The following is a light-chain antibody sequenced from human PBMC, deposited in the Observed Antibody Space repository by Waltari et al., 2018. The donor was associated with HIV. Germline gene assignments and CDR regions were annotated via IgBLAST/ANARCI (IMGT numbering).Light chain of an antibody. CDR3: SSYTSSSTLV. CDR1: SSDVRGYHY. V-gene: IGLV2-14*01. J-gene: IGLJ3*02. Sequence: SALTPPASVSGSPGQSIPISCTRTSSDVRGYHYVSWYQQHPGKAPKLMIYEVSNRPSGVSNRFSGSKSGNTASLTISGLQAEDEADYYCSSYTSSSTLVFGGGTKLTVL. CDR2: EVS.